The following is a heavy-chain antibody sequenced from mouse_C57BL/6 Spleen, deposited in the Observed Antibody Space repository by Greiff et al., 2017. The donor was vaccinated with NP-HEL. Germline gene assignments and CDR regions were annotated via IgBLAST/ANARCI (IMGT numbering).Heavy chain of an antibody. CDR2: IYPRDGST. J-gene: IGHJ3*01. Sequence: QVQLQQSGPELVKPGASVKLSCKASGYTFTSYDINWVKQRPGQGLEWIGWIYPRDGSTKYNEKFKGKATLTVDTSSSTAYMELHSLTSEDSAVYFCASPPYDNDGAWCAYWGQGTLGTVSA. D-gene: IGHD2-4*01. CDR1: GYTFTSYD. CDR3: ASPPYDNDGAWCAY. V-gene: IGHV1-85*01.